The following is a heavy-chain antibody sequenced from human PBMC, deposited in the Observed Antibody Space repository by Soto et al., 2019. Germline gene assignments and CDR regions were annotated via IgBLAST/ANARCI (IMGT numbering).Heavy chain of an antibody. J-gene: IGHJ6*02. CDR3: ARDETSITLYYYGMDV. CDR2: TYYRSKWYN. V-gene: IGHV6-1*01. Sequence: PSQTLSLTCAISGDSVSSNSAAWNWIRQSPSRGLEWLRRTYYRSKWYNDYAVSVKSRITINPDTSKNQFSLQLNSVTPEDTAVYYCARDETSITLYYYGMDVWGQGTTVTVSS. CDR1: GDSVSSNSAA. D-gene: IGHD1-20*01.